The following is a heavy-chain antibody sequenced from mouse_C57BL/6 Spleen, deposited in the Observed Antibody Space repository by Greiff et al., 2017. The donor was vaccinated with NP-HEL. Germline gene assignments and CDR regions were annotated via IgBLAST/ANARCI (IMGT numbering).Heavy chain of an antibody. CDR1: GFTFSSYG. Sequence: EVQGVESGGDLVKPGGSLKLSCAASGFTFSSYGMSWVRQTPDKRLEWVATISSGGSYTYYLDSVKGRFTISRDNAKNTLYLQMSSLKSEDTAMYYCARRARSNPMDYWGQGTSVTVSS. J-gene: IGHJ4*01. D-gene: IGHD2-5*01. V-gene: IGHV5-6*01. CDR2: ISSGGSYT. CDR3: ARRARSNPMDY.